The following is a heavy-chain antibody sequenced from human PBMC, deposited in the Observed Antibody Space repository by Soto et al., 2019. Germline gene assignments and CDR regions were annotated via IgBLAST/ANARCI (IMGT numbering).Heavy chain of an antibody. CDR3: VREGLERLVLAPNAFDI. CDR1: GDSVSSNSAA. D-gene: IGHD1-1*01. CDR2: TYYRSKWYN. J-gene: IGHJ3*02. Sequence: SQTLSLTCAISGDSVSSNSAAWNWIRQSPSRGLEWLGRTYYRSKWYNDYAVSVKSRITINPDTSKNQFSLQLNSVTPEDTAVYYCVREGLERLVLAPNAFDIWGQGTMVTVSS. V-gene: IGHV6-1*01.